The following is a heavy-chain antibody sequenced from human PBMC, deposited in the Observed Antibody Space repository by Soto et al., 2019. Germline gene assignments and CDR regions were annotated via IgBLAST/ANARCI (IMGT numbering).Heavy chain of an antibody. CDR2: IGTAGDT. CDR3: ARGPAGYCSGGSCYYDY. CDR1: GFTFSSYD. V-gene: IGHV3-13*01. Sequence: GGSLRLSCAASGFTFSSYDMHWVRQATGKGLEWVSAIGTAGDTYYPGSVKGRLTISRENAKNSLHLQMNSLRAEDTAVYYCARGPAGYCSGGSCYYDYWGQGTLVTVSS. D-gene: IGHD2-15*01. J-gene: IGHJ4*02.